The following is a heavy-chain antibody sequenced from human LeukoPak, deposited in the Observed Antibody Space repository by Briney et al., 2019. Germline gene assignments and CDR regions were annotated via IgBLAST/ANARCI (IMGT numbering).Heavy chain of an antibody. CDR2: IYYSGST. CDR1: GGSISSTSYY. V-gene: IGHV4-39*07. J-gene: IGHJ6*03. Sequence: SETLSLTCTVSGGSISSTSYYWGWIRQPPGKGLEWIGNIYYSGSTYYNPSLKSRVTMSVDTSKKQFSLKLSSVTAADTAVYYCARVRGSSGSYEYYHYMDVWGKGTTVTVSS. CDR3: ARVRGSSGSYEYYHYMDV. D-gene: IGHD1-26*01.